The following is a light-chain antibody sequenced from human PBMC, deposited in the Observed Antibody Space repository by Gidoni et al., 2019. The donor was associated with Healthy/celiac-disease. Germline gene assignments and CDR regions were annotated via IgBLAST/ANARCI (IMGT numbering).Light chain of an antibody. J-gene: IGKJ2*01. CDR1: QSISSY. V-gene: IGKV1-39*01. CDR2: AAS. CDR3: QQSYSTPYT. Sequence: DIQMTHSPSSLSASVGDRVTITCRASQSISSYLNWYQQKPGKAPKLLIYAASSLQSGVPSRFSGSGSGTDFTRTISSLQPEDFATYYCQQSYSTPYTFGQGTKLEIK.